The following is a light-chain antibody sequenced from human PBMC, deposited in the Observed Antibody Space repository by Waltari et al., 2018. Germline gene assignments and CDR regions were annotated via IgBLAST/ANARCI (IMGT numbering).Light chain of an antibody. CDR2: GAS. Sequence: EIVMTQSPATLSVSPGERATLSCRASQSVGDNLAWYQRKPGQAPRLLLVGASTRATGIPARFSGSGSGTEFTLTISSLQSEDFATYYCQQYFAWPPVHTFGQGTTLEIK. V-gene: IGKV3-15*01. CDR1: QSVGDN. J-gene: IGKJ2*01. CDR3: QQYFAWPPVHT.